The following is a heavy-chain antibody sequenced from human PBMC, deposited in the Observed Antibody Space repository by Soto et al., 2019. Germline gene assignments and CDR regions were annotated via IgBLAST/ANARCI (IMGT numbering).Heavy chain of an antibody. CDR3: AKGTHLLRYFDWLSQGDYYYYGMDV. CDR2: ISGSGGST. D-gene: IGHD3-9*01. Sequence: GGSLRLSCAASGFTFSSYAMSWVRQAPGKGLEWVSAISGSGGSTYYADSVKGRFTISRDNSKNTLYLQMNSLRAEDTAVYYCAKGTHLLRYFDWLSQGDYYYYGMDVWGQGTTVTVTS. V-gene: IGHV3-23*01. J-gene: IGHJ6*02. CDR1: GFTFSSYA.